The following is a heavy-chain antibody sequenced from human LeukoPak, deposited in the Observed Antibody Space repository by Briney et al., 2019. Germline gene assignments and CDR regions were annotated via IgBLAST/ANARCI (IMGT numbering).Heavy chain of an antibody. D-gene: IGHD6-13*01. CDR2: INWNGGST. Sequence: PGGSLRLSCAASGFTFDDYGMSWVRHAPGKGLEWVSGINWNGGSTGYADSVKGRFTISRDNAKNSLYMQMNSLRAEDTALYYCARNMGSSSWKGYYFDYWGQGTLVTVSS. CDR1: GFTFDDYG. V-gene: IGHV3-20*04. CDR3: ARNMGSSSWKGYYFDY. J-gene: IGHJ4*02.